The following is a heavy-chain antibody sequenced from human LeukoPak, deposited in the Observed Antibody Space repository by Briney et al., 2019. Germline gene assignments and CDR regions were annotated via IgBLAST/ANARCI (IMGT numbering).Heavy chain of an antibody. D-gene: IGHD1-26*01. CDR1: GFTFSSYW. CDR2: INSDGSST. CDR3: ARSMGGSWKYFDY. J-gene: IGHJ4*02. V-gene: IGHV3-74*01. Sequence: PGGSLRLSCAASGFTFSSYWMHWVRQAPGKGLVWVSRINSDGSSTSYADSVKGRFTISRDNAKNTLYLQMNSLRAEDTAVYYCARSMGGSWKYFDYWGQGTLVTVSS.